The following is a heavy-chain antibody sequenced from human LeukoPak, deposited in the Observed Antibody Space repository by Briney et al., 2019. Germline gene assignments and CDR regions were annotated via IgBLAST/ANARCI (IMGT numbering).Heavy chain of an antibody. CDR3: AKDPSSGSYGVLNWFDP. CDR2: ISGSGGST. Sequence: TGGSLRLSCAASGFTFSSYAMSWVRQAPGKGLEWVSAISGSGGSTYYADSVKGRFTISRDNSKNTLYLQMNSLRAEDTAVYYCAKDPSSGSYGVLNWFDPWGQGTLVTVSS. CDR1: GFTFSSYA. V-gene: IGHV3-23*01. J-gene: IGHJ5*02. D-gene: IGHD1-26*01.